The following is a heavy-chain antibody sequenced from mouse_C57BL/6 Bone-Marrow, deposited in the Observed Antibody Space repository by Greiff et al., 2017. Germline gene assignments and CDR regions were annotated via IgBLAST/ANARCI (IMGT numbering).Heavy chain of an antibody. CDR1: GFTFSDYY. CDR2: ISNGGGST. J-gene: IGHJ4*01. Sequence: EVKLVESGGGLVQPGGSLKLSCAASGFTFSDYYMYWVRQTPEKRLEWVAYISNGGGSTYYPNTVKGRFTISRDDAKNTLYLQMSRLKSEDTAMYYCARQRYDSAYYGMDYWGQGTSVTVSS. CDR3: ARQRYDSAYYGMDY. V-gene: IGHV5-12*01. D-gene: IGHD2-4*01.